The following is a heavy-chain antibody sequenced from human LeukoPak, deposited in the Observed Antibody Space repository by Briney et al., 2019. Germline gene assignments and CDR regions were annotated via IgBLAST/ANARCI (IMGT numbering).Heavy chain of an antibody. V-gene: IGHV3-53*01. CDR1: GFSFTDYA. J-gene: IGHJ4*02. Sequence: GGSLRLSCAASGFSFTDYAMNWVRQAPGKGLEWVSVIYSGGSTYYADSVKGRFTISRDNSKNTLYLQMNSLRAEDTAVYYCARDSSGCQEGDYWGQGTLVTVSS. CDR2: IYSGGST. D-gene: IGHD3-22*01. CDR3: ARDSSGCQEGDY.